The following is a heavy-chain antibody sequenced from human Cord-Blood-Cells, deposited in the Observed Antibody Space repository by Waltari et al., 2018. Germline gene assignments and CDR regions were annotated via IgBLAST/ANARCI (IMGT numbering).Heavy chain of an antibody. CDR3: ARQTGWELFDY. CDR2: IYYSGST. J-gene: IGHJ4*02. Sequence: QLQLQESGPGLVKPSETLSLTCTVSGGSIISSIYYWGWIRQPPGKGLEWIGSIYYSGSTYYNPSLKSRVTISVDTSKNQFSLKLSSVTAADTAVYYCARQTGWELFDYWGQGTLVTVSS. D-gene: IGHD1-26*01. CDR1: GGSIISSIYY. V-gene: IGHV4-39*01.